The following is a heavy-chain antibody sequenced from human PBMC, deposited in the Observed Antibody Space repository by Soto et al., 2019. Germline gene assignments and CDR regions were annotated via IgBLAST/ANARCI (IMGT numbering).Heavy chain of an antibody. V-gene: IGHV3-33*01. Sequence: GGSLRLSCAASGFTFSSYGMHWVRQAPGKGLEWVAVIWYDGSNKYYADSVKGRFTISRDNSKNTLYLQMNSLRAEDTAVYYCARAGFTVTPYYYYYMDVWGKGTTVTVSS. CDR1: GFTFSSYG. D-gene: IGHD4-17*01. CDR2: IWYDGSNK. CDR3: ARAGFTVTPYYYYYMDV. J-gene: IGHJ6*03.